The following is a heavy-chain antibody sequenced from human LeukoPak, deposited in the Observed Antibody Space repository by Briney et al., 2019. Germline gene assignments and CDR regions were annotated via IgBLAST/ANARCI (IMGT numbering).Heavy chain of an antibody. Sequence: PGGSLRLSCAASGFTFSNAWMSWLRQAPGKGLEWVGRIKSKTDGGTTDYAAPVKGRFTISRDDSKNTLYLQMNSQKTEDTAVYYCTTDPGMGLWDYWGQGTLVTVSS. CDR1: GFTFSNAW. D-gene: IGHD1-26*01. CDR3: TTDPGMGLWDY. J-gene: IGHJ4*02. CDR2: IKSKTDGGTT. V-gene: IGHV3-15*01.